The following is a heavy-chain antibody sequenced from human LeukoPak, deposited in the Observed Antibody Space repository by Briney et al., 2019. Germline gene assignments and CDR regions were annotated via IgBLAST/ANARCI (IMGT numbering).Heavy chain of an antibody. CDR1: GGSLSSYY. CDR3: ARLKATVSIHAYFDS. D-gene: IGHD4-17*01. Sequence: SETLSLTCTVSGGSLSSYYWSWIRQPPGKGLEWIGYIYYSGSTNYNPSLKSRVTISVDTSKNQFSLELSSVTAADTAVYYCARLKATVSIHAYFDSWGQGTLVTVSS. V-gene: IGHV4-59*01. J-gene: IGHJ4*02. CDR2: IYYSGST.